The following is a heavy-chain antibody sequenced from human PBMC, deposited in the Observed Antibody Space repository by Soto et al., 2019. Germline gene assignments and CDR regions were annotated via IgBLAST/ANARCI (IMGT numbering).Heavy chain of an antibody. CDR1: GYTLTELS. CDR2: FDPEDGET. D-gene: IGHD2-15*01. J-gene: IGHJ6*03. CDR3: ATSDGWYYYMDV. Sequence: ASVKVSCKVSGYTLTELSMHWVRQAPGKGLEWMGGFDPEDGETIYAQKFQGRVTMTEDTSTDTAYMELSSLRSEDTAVYYCATSDGWYYYMDVWGKGTTVTVSS. V-gene: IGHV1-24*01.